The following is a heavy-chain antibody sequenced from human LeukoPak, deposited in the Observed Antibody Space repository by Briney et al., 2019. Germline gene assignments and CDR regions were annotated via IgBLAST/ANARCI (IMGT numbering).Heavy chain of an antibody. J-gene: IGHJ4*02. CDR2: ANRQGST. Sequence: SETLSLTCGLSGGSITSTNYWTWVRQPPGKGLEWIGEANRQGSTNYTPSLMGRVAISVEMSENPISLQLTSVTAADTAVYYCAREGGPYRPLDYSGQGTLVTVSS. CDR3: AREGGPYRPLDY. V-gene: IGHV4-4*02. CDR1: GGSITSTNY.